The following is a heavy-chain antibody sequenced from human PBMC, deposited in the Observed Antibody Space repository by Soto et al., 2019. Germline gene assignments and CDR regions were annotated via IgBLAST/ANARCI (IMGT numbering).Heavy chain of an antibody. D-gene: IGHD3-10*01. Sequence: SETLSLTCTVSGGSIGRSSYYWGWIRQPPGKGLEWIGSIYYSGSTYYNPSLKSRVTISVDTSKNQFSLKLSSVTAADTAVYYCVRHITLYYYYQDVWSKGTTVTGSS. J-gene: IGHJ6*03. CDR1: GGSIGRSSYY. CDR3: VRHITLYYYYQDV. V-gene: IGHV4-39*01. CDR2: IYYSGST.